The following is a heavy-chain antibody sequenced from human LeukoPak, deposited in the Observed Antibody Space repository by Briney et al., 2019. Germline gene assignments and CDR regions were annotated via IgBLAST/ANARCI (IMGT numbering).Heavy chain of an antibody. CDR2: ISSSSSYI. V-gene: IGHV3-21*01. J-gene: IGHJ5*02. D-gene: IGHD2-15*01. CDR1: GFTFSSYS. CDR3: ARDGGGSCYSWCWFDP. Sequence: PGGSLRLSCAASGFTFSSYSMHWVRQAPGKGLEWVSSISSSSSYIYYADSLKGRFTISRDNAKNTLYLHMNSLRAEDTAVYYCARDGGGSCYSWCWFDPWGQGTLVTVSS.